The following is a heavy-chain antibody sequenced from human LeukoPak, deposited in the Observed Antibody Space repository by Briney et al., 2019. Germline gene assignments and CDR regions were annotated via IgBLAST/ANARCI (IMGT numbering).Heavy chain of an antibody. J-gene: IGHJ4*02. V-gene: IGHV3-48*01. Sequence: GGPLRLSCAASGFTFSSYSMNWVRQAPGKGLEWVSYISSSSSTIYYADSVKGRFTISRDNAKNSLYLQMNSLRAEDTAVYYCATRARGGVSDYWGQGTLVTVSS. CDR1: GFTFSSYS. CDR3: ATRARGGVSDY. CDR2: ISSSSSTI. D-gene: IGHD3-16*01.